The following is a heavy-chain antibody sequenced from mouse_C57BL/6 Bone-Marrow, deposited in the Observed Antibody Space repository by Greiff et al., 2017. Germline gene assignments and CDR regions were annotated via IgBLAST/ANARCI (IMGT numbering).Heavy chain of an antibody. CDR2: ISYAGSN. J-gene: IGHJ3*01. CDR1: GYSITRGYY. D-gene: IGHD2-3*01. CDR3: ARLDGYTWVAY. Sequence: ESGPGLVKPSQSLSLTCSVTGYSITRGYYWNWIRQFPGNKLEWLGYISYAGSNNYNPSLKNRISITRDTSKNQFFLKLNSVTTEDTATYYCARLDGYTWVAYWCQGTLVTVTA. V-gene: IGHV3-6*01.